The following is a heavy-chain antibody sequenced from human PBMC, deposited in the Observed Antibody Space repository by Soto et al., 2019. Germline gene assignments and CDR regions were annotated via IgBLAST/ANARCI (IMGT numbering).Heavy chain of an antibody. V-gene: IGHV4-59*01. D-gene: IGHD2-21*02. CDR2: IYYSGST. CDR3: ARSSVVTAMLYYYGMDV. J-gene: IGHJ6*02. Sequence: SETLSLTCTVSGGYISSYYWSWIRQPPGKGLEWIGYIYYSGSTNYNPSLKSRVTISVDTSKNQFSLKLSSVTAADTAVYYCARSSVVTAMLYYYGMDVWGQGTTVTVSS. CDR1: GGYISSYY.